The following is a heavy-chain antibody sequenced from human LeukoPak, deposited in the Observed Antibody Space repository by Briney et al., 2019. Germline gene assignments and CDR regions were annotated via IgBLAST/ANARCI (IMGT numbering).Heavy chain of an antibody. CDR3: ARGYCSGGSCQFDY. J-gene: IGHJ4*02. CDR1: GFTFSDYY. D-gene: IGHD2-15*01. V-gene: IGHV3-11*04. Sequence: GGSLRLSCAASGFTFSDYYMSWIRQAPGKGLEWISYISSGSSTMYYADSVKGRFTISRDNAKNSLYLQMNSLRAEDTAVYYCARGYCSGGSCQFDYWGQGTLVTVSS. CDR2: ISSGSSTM.